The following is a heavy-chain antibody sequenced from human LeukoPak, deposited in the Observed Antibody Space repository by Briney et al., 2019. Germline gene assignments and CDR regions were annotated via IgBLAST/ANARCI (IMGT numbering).Heavy chain of an antibody. Sequence: AGGSLRLSCAASGFTFSDYSMSWIRQAPGKGLEWVSYISSSGSTIFYADSVKGRFTISRDNAKNSLSLQMNSLRAEDTAVYYCARDGEFGNAYRNGYSGFGYWGQGTLVTVSS. CDR3: ARDGEFGNAYRNGYSGFGY. CDR1: GFTFSDYS. CDR2: ISSSGSTI. D-gene: IGHD5-18*01. J-gene: IGHJ4*02. V-gene: IGHV3-11*01.